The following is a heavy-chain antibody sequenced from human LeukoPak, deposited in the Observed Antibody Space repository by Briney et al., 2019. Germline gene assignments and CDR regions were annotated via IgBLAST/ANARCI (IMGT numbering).Heavy chain of an antibody. Sequence: GASVKVSCKASGYTFTGYYMHWVRQAPGQGLEWMGRINPNSGGTNYAQKFQGRVTMTRDTSISTAYMELSRLRSDDTAVYYCANGYYDFWSGCYRSVRYYYYYMDVWGKGTTVTVSS. D-gene: IGHD3-3*01. J-gene: IGHJ6*03. CDR3: ANGYYDFWSGCYRSVRYYYYYMDV. CDR1: GYTFTGYY. CDR2: INPNSGGT. V-gene: IGHV1-2*06.